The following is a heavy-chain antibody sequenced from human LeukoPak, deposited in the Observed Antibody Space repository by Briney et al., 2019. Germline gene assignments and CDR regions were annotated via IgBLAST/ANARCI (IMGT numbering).Heavy chain of an antibody. CDR3: ARDWQLPSGPDVFDI. J-gene: IGHJ3*02. Sequence: ASVKVSCKASGFSFPSYGISWVRQAPGQGLEWIGWVTAYDGDTNYAEKFQGRVTMATDTSTSTASMELWSLRSDDTAVYYCARDWQLPSGPDVFDIWGQGTVVTVSS. V-gene: IGHV1-18*01. CDR1: GFSFPSYG. D-gene: IGHD1-1*01. CDR2: VTAYDGDT.